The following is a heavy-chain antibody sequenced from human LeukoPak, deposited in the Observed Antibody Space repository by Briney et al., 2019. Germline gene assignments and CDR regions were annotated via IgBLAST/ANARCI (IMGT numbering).Heavy chain of an antibody. D-gene: IGHD2-2*01. CDR3: ARARGVYCSRTSCRTYNWFDP. V-gene: IGHV1-2*06. J-gene: IGHJ5*02. CDR1: GYTFTGYY. CDR2: INPNSGGT. Sequence: ASVKVSCEASGYTFTGYYMHWVRQAPGQGLEWMGRINPNSGGTNYAQKFQGRVTMTRDTSISTAYMDLSRLRSDDTAVYYCARARGVYCSRTSCRTYNWFDPWGQGTLVTVSS.